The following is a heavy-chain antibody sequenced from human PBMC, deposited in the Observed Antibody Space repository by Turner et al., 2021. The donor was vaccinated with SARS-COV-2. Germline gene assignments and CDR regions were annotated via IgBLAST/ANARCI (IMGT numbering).Heavy chain of an antibody. CDR2: ISYDGSHK. D-gene: IGHD3-22*01. CDR3: ARAQDSSGYYVFYYYGMDV. V-gene: IGHV3-30-3*01. CDR1: GFPLSSYA. J-gene: IGHJ6*02. Sequence: QVQLVESGGGVVQPGRSLRLSCAASGFPLSSYAMHWVRQAPGKGLEWGAVISYDGSHKYYADSGKGRFTISRDNSKNTLYLQMNSLRAEDTAVYYCARAQDSSGYYVFYYYGMDVWGQGTTVTVSS.